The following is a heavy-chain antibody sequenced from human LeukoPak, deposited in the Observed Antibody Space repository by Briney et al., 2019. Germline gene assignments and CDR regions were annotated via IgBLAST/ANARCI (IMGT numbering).Heavy chain of an antibody. V-gene: IGHV3-23*01. D-gene: IGHD1-26*01. J-gene: IGHJ4*02. CDR2: IGGSGSNT. CDR3: AKDGRIVGATVDY. CDR1: GFTFSTYG. Sequence: PGGSLRLSCAASGFTFSTYGMNWVRQAPGKGLEWVSAIGGSGSNTYYADSVKGRFTISRDNSKNTLYLQMNSLRAEDTAVYYCAKDGRIVGATVDYWGQGTLVTVSS.